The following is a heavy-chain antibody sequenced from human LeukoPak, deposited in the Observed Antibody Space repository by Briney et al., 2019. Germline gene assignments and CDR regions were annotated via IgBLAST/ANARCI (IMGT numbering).Heavy chain of an antibody. J-gene: IGHJ6*02. CDR2: IKQDGSEK. D-gene: IGHD5-12*01. V-gene: IGHV3-7*01. CDR1: GFTFSSYW. Sequence: GGSLRLSCAASGFTFSSYWMSWVRQAPGKGLEWVANIKQDGSEKYYVDSVKGRFTISRDNAKNSLYLQMNSLRAEDTAVYYCAREGMWLRTYYYYGMDVWGQGTTVTVSS. CDR3: AREGMWLRTYYYYGMDV.